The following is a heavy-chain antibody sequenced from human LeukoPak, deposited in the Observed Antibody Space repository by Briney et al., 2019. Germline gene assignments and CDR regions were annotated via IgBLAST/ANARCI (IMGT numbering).Heavy chain of an antibody. CDR1: GLTFSNAW. Sequence: GGSLRLSCAASGLTFSNAWMSWVRQAPGKGLEWVGRIKSQTDGGTTDYAAPVKGRFTISRDDSKNTLYLQMNSLKTEDTAVYYCTTDGLAYCGGDCSPWGQGTQVTVSS. CDR2: IKSQTDGGTT. CDR3: TTDGLAYCGGDCSP. V-gene: IGHV3-15*01. D-gene: IGHD2-21*02. J-gene: IGHJ5*02.